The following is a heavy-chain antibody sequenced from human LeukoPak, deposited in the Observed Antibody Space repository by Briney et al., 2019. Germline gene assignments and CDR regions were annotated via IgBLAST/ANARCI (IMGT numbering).Heavy chain of an antibody. CDR2: ISTYDGDT. D-gene: IGHD4-17*01. J-gene: IGHJ1*01. CDR1: GYTFTRYA. Sequence: ASVKVSCKASGYTFTRYAFSWVRQAPGQGLEWMGWISTYDGDTHYAQNFQGRVTMTSDTSTSTAYMELRSLRTDDTAVYYCAREGSFYGDYGLQHWGQGTLVTVSS. V-gene: IGHV1-18*01. CDR3: AREGSFYGDYGLQH.